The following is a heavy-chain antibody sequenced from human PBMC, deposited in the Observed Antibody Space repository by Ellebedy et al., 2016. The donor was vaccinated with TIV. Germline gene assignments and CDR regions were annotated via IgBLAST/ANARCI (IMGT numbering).Heavy chain of an antibody. V-gene: IGHV4-34*01. J-gene: IGHJ4*02. CDR1: GGSFTDYF. Sequence: SETLSLTCAVYGGSFTDYFWTWVRQPPGKGLEWIGEISHSGTTNYKSSLRSRVTVSIDMAKNQFSLKLNSVTAADSGLYFCARGDIHYDILTGYLDSWGQGTLVTVAS. D-gene: IGHD3-9*01. CDR2: ISHSGTT. CDR3: ARGDIHYDILTGYLDS.